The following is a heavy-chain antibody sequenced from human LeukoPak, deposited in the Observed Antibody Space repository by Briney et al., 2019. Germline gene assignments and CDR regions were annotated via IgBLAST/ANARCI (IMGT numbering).Heavy chain of an antibody. Sequence: SETLSLTCTVSGASISGSGYYWGWIRQPPGKGLEWIGNIHDSGSTYYNASLQSRVTISIDTSKNQFSLRLSSVTAADTAMYYCAKSGGYGLIDYWGQGTLVTVSS. J-gene: IGHJ4*02. CDR3: AKSGGYGLIDY. D-gene: IGHD1-26*01. V-gene: IGHV4-39*01. CDR1: GASISGSGYY. CDR2: IHDSGST.